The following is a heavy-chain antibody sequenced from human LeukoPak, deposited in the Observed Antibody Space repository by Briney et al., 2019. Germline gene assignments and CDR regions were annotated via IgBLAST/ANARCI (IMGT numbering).Heavy chain of an antibody. CDR3: LGGKSSWPIVDDY. CDR2: INHSGST. Sequence: PSETLSLTCAVYGGTFSGYYWSWIRQPPGKGLEWIGEINHSGSTNYNPSLKSRVTISVDTSKNQFSLKLSSVTAADTAVYYCLGGKSSWPIVDDYWGQGTLVTVSS. J-gene: IGHJ4*02. D-gene: IGHD6-13*01. CDR1: GGTFSGYY. V-gene: IGHV4-34*08.